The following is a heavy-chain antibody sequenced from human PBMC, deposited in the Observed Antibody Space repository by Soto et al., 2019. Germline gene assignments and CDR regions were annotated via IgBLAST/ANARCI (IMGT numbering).Heavy chain of an antibody. J-gene: IGHJ4*02. V-gene: IGHV4-59*01. CDR2: ISYSGST. CDR3: AQSNDCGDWYNYFDS. D-gene: IGHD3-9*01. Sequence: SETLSLTCSVSGGSITSYYWGWIRRPPGKGLEWIGYISYSGSTNYNPSLKSRVTISAATSKNQFSLSLNSVTAADTAVYYCAQSNDCGDWYNYFDSWGQGTLVTVSS. CDR1: GGSITSYY.